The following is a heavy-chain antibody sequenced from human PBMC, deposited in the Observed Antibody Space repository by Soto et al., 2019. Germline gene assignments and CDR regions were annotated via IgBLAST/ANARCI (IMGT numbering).Heavy chain of an antibody. Sequence: SGPTLVNHKRTLTLTCTFPGFSLRTSGMCVSWIRQPPGKALEWLALIDWDDDKYYSTSLKTRLTISKDTSKNQVVLTMTNMDPVDTATYYCARQLSAADAFDIWGQGTMVT. CDR3: ARQLSAADAFDI. V-gene: IGHV2-70*01. CDR1: GFSLRTSGMC. CDR2: IDWDDDK. J-gene: IGHJ3*02. D-gene: IGHD3-16*02.